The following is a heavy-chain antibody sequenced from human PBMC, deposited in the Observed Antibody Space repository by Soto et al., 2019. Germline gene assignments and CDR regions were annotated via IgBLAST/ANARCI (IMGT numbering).Heavy chain of an antibody. CDR2: IWYDGSNK. CDR3: ARQISLGMDV. Sequence: GGSLRLSCAASGFTFSSYGMHWVRQAPGKGLEWVAGIWYDGSNKYYADSVKGRFTISRDNSKNTLYLQMNSLRAEDTAVYYCARQISLGMDVWGQGTTVTVSS. J-gene: IGHJ6*02. D-gene: IGHD3-16*01. CDR1: GFTFSSYG. V-gene: IGHV3-33*01.